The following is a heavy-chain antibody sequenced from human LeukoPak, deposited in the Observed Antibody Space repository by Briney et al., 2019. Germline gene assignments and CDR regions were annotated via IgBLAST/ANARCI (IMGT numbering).Heavy chain of an antibody. V-gene: IGHV3-53*01. Sequence: RGSLRLSCAASGFTVSSNYMSWVRQAPGKGLEWVSVIYSGGSTYYADSVKGRFTISRDNSRNTLYLQMNSLRAEDTAVYYCARGPLGSPFYYYYYGMDVWGQGTTVTVSS. CDR3: ARGPLGSPFYYYYYGMDV. J-gene: IGHJ6*02. CDR2: IYSGGST. CDR1: GFTVSSNY. D-gene: IGHD3-10*01.